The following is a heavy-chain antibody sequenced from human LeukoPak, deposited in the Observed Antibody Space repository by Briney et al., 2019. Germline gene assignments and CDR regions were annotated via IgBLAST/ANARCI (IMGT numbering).Heavy chain of an antibody. V-gene: IGHV3-30*18. CDR1: GFTFSSYG. CDR3: AKGLGSSLDY. J-gene: IGHJ4*02. CDR2: ISYDGSNK. Sequence: PGRSLRLSCAASGFTFSSYGMHWVRQAPGKGLEWVAVISYDGSNKYYADSVKGRFTISRDNSKNTLYLQMNSLRAEDTAVYYCAKGLGSSLDYWGQGTLVTVSS.